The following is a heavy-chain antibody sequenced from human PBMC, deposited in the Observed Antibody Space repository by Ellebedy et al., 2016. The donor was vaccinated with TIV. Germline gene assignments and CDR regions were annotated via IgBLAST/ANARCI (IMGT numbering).Heavy chain of an antibody. V-gene: IGHV1-69*04. CDR2: IIPMVGIA. D-gene: IGHD1-26*01. Sequence: SVKVSXXASGGTFSNYAIGWVRQVPGQGLEWMGRIIPMVGIANYAQKFQARVTFTADKSTSTAYMELSSLRSEDTAVYYCATLSRWEAFDIWGQGTIVTVSS. CDR3: ATLSRWEAFDI. J-gene: IGHJ3*02. CDR1: GGTFSNYA.